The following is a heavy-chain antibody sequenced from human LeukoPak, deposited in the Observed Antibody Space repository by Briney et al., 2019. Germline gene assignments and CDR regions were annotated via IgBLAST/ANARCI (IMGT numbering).Heavy chain of an antibody. J-gene: IGHJ5*02. CDR3: ARGDSWSDP. CDR1: GYTFTGYY. V-gene: IGHV1-8*02. Sequence: ASVKVSCKASGYTFTGYYMHWVRQATGQGLEWMGWMNPNSGNTGYAQKFQGRVTMTRNTSISTAYMELSSLRSEDTAVYYCARGDSWSDPWGQGTLVTVSS. CDR2: MNPNSGNT.